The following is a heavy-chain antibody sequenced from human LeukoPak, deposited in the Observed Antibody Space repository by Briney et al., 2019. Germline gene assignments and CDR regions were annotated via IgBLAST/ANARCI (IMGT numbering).Heavy chain of an antibody. V-gene: IGHV1-2*02. CDR1: GYTFTGYY. CDR2: INPNSGGT. J-gene: IGHJ4*02. D-gene: IGHD1-26*01. CDR3: ARLYEWELISDY. Sequence: ASVKVSCKASGYTFTGYYMHWVRQAPGQGLKWMGWINPNSGGTNYAQKFQGRVTMTRDTSISTAYMELSRLRSDDTAVYYCARLYEWELISDYWGQGTLVTVSS.